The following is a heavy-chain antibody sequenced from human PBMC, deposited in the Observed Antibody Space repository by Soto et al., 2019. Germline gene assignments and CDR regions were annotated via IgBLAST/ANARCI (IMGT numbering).Heavy chain of an antibody. CDR1: GFPFGDYA. D-gene: IGHD6-19*01. V-gene: IGHV3-49*04. Sequence: SLGLSCTASGFPFGDYAMSWVRPAPGKGLEWVSFIRSQAYGGTTDYAASEKGTFTISRDASKSIAYLQMNSLKTDDTAVYYCARGSSYSSGWLFDYWGQGDLVTVSS. CDR2: IRSQAYGGTT. CDR3: ARGSSYSSGWLFDY. J-gene: IGHJ4*02.